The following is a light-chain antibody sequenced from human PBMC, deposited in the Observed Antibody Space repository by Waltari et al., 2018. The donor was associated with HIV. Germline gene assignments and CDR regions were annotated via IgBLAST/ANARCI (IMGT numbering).Light chain of an antibody. Sequence: SLLTQPPSVSGAPGQRVNISCSGGPSNIGGNRVNWYRRLPGTAPILLLYNNDPRPSSVPVRFSGSKSATSASLVISGLQSDDEADYYCATWDDTMSVVFGGGTRLTVL. CDR1: PSNIGGNR. CDR2: NND. V-gene: IGLV1-44*01. CDR3: ATWDDTMSVV. J-gene: IGLJ2*01.